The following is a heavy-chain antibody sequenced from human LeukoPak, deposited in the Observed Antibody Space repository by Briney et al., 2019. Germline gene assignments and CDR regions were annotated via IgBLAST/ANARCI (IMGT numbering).Heavy chain of an antibody. D-gene: IGHD1-26*01. CDR2: INSDSGDT. V-gene: IGHV1-2*06. J-gene: IGHJ4*02. Sequence: ASMKVSCKTSGYTFIGYYIHWVRQAPGQGLEWMGRINSDSGDTNYAQQFQGSVTMTRDTSITTAYMELSSLTSDDTAVYYCARDLSSTPHWELDYWGQGTLVTVSS. CDR3: ARDLSSTPHWELDY. CDR1: GYTFIGYY.